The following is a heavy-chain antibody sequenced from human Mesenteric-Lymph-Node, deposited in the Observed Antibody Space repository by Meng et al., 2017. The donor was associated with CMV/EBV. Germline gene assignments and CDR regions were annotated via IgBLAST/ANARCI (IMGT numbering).Heavy chain of an antibody. CDR1: SAFTGYY. D-gene: IGHD2-2*01. V-gene: IGHV1-2*02. CDR2: INPNSGGT. J-gene: IGHJ5*02. Sequence: SAFTGYYMHWLRQAPGQGLEWMGWINPNSGGTNYAQKFQGRVTMTRDTSISTAYMELSRLRADDAAMYYCARENCSSTSCYGWFDPWGQGTLVTVSS. CDR3: ARENCSSTSCYGWFDP.